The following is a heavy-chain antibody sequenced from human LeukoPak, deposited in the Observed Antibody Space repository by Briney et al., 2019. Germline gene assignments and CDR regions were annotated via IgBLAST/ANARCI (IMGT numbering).Heavy chain of an antibody. V-gene: IGHV4-39*01. CDR3: ARHLNRKYCSSTSCYAGANY. J-gene: IGHJ4*02. CDR1: GGPISSSSYY. CDR2: IYYNGST. Sequence: SETLSLTCTVSGGPISSSSYYWGWIRQPPGKGLKWIGSIYYNGSTYYNPSLKSRVTISVDTSKNQFSLKLSSVTAADTAVYYCARHLNRKYCSSTSCYAGANYWGQGTLATVSS. D-gene: IGHD2-2*01.